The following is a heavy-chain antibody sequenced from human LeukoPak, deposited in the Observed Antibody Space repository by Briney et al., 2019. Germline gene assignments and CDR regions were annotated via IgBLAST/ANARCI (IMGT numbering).Heavy chain of an antibody. D-gene: IGHD4-17*01. CDR3: AKAEDGATTAGT. Sequence: GGSLRLSCAASGFTFDHYAMDSVRQAPGMGLEWVTRVSGNGGSTYYADSVKGRFTISRDNSKNSLYLHMNSLRTEDTALYYCAKAEDGATTAGTWAQGTLVTVSS. CDR2: VSGNGGST. V-gene: IGHV3-43*02. CDR1: GFTFDHYA. J-gene: IGHJ5*02.